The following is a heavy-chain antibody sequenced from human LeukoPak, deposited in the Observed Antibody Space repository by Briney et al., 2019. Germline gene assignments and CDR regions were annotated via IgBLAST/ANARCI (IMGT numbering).Heavy chain of an antibody. CDR1: GGSMSTYC. D-gene: IGHD2-2*01. J-gene: IGHJ3*01. Sequence: SETLSLTCTVSGGSMSTYCWSWIRQSAGKGLEWIGRIYTSGSSDYNPSLQSRLTMSADTSKSQLSLKLSSVTAADTAVYHCARDKSTSTTNLERFDGWGQGAMVTVSS. CDR3: ARDKSTSTTNLERFDG. CDR2: IYTSGSS. V-gene: IGHV4-4*07.